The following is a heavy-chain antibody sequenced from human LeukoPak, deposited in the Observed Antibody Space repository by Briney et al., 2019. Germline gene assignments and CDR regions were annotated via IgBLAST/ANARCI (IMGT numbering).Heavy chain of an antibody. CDR1: GYTFSGFY. D-gene: IGHD1-26*01. CDR2: FDPEDGET. Sequence: ASVKVSCKASGYTFSGFYIHWVRQAPGKGLEWMGGFDPEDGETIDAQKFQGRVTMTEDTSTDTAYMELSSLRSEDTAVYYCATYSPLSGSYDYWGQGTLVTVSS. J-gene: IGHJ4*02. CDR3: ATYSPLSGSYDY. V-gene: IGHV1-24*01.